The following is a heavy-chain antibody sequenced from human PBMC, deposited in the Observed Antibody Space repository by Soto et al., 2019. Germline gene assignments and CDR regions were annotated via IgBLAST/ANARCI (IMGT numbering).Heavy chain of an antibody. D-gene: IGHD3-3*01. Sequence: GASVKVSCKVSGYTLTELSMHWVRQAPGKGLEWMGGFDPEDGETIYAQKFQGRVTMTEDTSTDTAYMELSSLRSEDTAVYYCATVIQGITIFGVGPPTYYFDYWGQGTLVTVSS. CDR3: ATVIQGITIFGVGPPTYYFDY. CDR2: FDPEDGET. V-gene: IGHV1-24*01. CDR1: GYTLTELS. J-gene: IGHJ4*02.